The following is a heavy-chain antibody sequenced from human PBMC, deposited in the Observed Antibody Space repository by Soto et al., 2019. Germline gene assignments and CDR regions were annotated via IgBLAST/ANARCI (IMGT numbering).Heavy chain of an antibody. CDR3: VRFSGSYDYAMDV. CDR2: INHSGVT. J-gene: IGHJ6*02. CDR1: GGPFSGYY. Sequence: SENLSLTCDVYGGPFSGYYWSWIRQPPGKGLEWIGEINHSGVTNYKPFLKRRVTISVDTSKNQFSLQLKSVTAADTVLYYCVRFSGSYDYAMDVWGQGSTVTVSS. V-gene: IGHV4-34*01. D-gene: IGHD6-19*01.